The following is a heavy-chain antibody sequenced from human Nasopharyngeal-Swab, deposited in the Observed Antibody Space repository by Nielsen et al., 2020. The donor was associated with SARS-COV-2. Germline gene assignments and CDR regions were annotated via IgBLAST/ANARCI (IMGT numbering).Heavy chain of an antibody. CDR1: GFIFSDFY. J-gene: IGHJ4*02. D-gene: IGHD6-19*01. CDR2: ISGSGGDT. Sequence: GESLKISCAASGFIFSDFYMSWVRQSPGKGLEWVAYISGSGGDTTYADSVKGRFTVSRDNAKKTVHLQMNSLRAEDTAVYYCARGREYSSGSYFDYWGQGTLVTVSS. CDR3: ARGREYSSGSYFDY. V-gene: IGHV3-11*06.